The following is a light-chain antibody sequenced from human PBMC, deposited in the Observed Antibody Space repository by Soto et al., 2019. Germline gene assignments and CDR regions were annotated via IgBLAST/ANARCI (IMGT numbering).Light chain of an antibody. CDR3: QQYYSTLFT. V-gene: IGKV4-1*01. Sequence: DIVMTQSPDSLAVSLGERATINCKSSQSVLYSSNNKNYLAWYQQKPGQPPKLLICWASTRESGVPDRFSGSGSGTDFTLTISSLQAEDVAVYYCQQYYSTLFTFGPGTKVDIK. J-gene: IGKJ3*01. CDR1: QSVLYSSNNKNY. CDR2: WAS.